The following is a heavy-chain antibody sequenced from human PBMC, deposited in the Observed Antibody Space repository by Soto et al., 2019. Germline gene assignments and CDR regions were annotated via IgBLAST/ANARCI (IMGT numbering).Heavy chain of an antibody. Sequence: PGGSLRLSCAASGFTFSNYAMHWVRQAPGKGLEWVAVISYDESNKYYADSVKGRFTISRDNSKNTLYLQMNSLRAEDTAVYYCARNRYGFSLDFDYWGQGTLVTVAS. CDR1: GFTFSNYA. J-gene: IGHJ4*02. CDR3: ARNRYGFSLDFDY. V-gene: IGHV3-30-3*01. D-gene: IGHD3-3*01. CDR2: ISYDESNK.